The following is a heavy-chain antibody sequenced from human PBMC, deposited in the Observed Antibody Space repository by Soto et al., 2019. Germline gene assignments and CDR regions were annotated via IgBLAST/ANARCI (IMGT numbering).Heavy chain of an antibody. CDR1: GGTFSSYS. CDR2: ILPIFGTA. D-gene: IGHD1-26*01. J-gene: IGHJ4*02. CDR3: ARDGGRHSGGIDY. V-gene: IGHV1-69*01. Sequence: QVQLVQSGAEVKKPGSSVKVSCKASGGTFSSYSINWVRQAPGQGLEWMGEILPIFGTANYAQKFQGRVTITADESTSTAYMELSSLTSEDTAVYYCARDGGRHSGGIDYWGQGTLVTVSS.